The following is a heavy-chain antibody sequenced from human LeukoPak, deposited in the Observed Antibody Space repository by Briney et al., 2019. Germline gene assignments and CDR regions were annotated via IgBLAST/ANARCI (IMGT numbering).Heavy chain of an antibody. V-gene: IGHV3-23*01. Sequence: GGSLRLSCAASGFTFSSYSMNWVRQAPGKGLEWVSAISGSGGSTYYADSVKGRFTISRDNSKNTLYLQMNSLRAEDTAVYYCAKEYKIGWFGEFDYWGQGTLVAVSS. CDR3: AKEYKIGWFGEFDY. CDR1: GFTFSSYS. D-gene: IGHD3-10*01. CDR2: ISGSGGST. J-gene: IGHJ4*02.